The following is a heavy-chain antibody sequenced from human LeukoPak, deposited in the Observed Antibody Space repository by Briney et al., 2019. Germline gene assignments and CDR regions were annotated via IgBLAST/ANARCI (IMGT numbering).Heavy chain of an antibody. CDR1: GGSISSSSYY. CDR2: IYYSGST. CDR3: ARHIHDYSKAYYYYYYYMDV. J-gene: IGHJ6*03. Sequence: PSETLSLTCTVSGGSISSSSYYWGWIRQPPGKGLEWIGSIYYSGSTYYNPSLKSRVTISVDTSKNQFSLKLSSVTAADTAVYYCARHIHDYSKAYYYYYYYMDVWGKGTTVTVSS. D-gene: IGHD4-11*01. V-gene: IGHV4-39*01.